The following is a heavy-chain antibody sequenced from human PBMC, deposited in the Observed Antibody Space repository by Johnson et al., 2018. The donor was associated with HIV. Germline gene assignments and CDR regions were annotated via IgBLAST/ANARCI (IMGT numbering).Heavy chain of an antibody. J-gene: IGHJ3*02. D-gene: IGHD3-16*01. V-gene: IGHV3-20*04. Sequence: MLLVESGGGVVQPGRSLRLSCAASGFTFDDYGMSWVRQAPGKGLELVSGMNWNGGSTGYADSVKGRCTISRDNAKNSLYLQMNSLRAEDTALYYCAKDASTLGGDAFDIWGQGTMVTVSS. CDR3: AKDASTLGGDAFDI. CDR2: MNWNGGST. CDR1: GFTFDDYG.